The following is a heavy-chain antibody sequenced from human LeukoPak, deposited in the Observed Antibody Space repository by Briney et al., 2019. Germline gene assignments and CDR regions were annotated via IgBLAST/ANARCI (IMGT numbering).Heavy chain of an antibody. CDR1: GYTFTSYY. D-gene: IGHD4-17*01. CDR2: IIPMFGVT. Sequence: GASVKVSCKASGYTFTSYYMHWVRQAPGQGLEWMGRIIPMFGVTRYSQMFQGRVTITADKSANTAYLDLGSLRSEDTAVYYCARERDNRYGEYHHYGMDVWGQGTTVTVSS. V-gene: IGHV1-46*01. J-gene: IGHJ6*02. CDR3: ARERDNRYGEYHHYGMDV.